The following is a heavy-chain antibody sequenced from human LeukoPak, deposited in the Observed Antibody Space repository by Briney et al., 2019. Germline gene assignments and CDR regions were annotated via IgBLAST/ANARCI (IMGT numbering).Heavy chain of an antibody. CDR2: VSGSGSST. CDR1: GFTFSSFA. CDR3: VKQKGHLGYYILDV. J-gene: IGHJ6*01. V-gene: IGHV3-23*01. Sequence: GVSLTLSCAASGFTFSSFAFSWVRQAPRQGLEWVSAVSGSGSSTYYADPVKVRFTISRENTHNTLFLQMRSLRVEDPPVYYCVKQKGHLGYYILDVWGQGTTVSVPS.